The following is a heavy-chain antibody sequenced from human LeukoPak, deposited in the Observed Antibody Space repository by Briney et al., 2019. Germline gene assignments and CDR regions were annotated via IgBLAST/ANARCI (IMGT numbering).Heavy chain of an antibody. CDR2: ISSSMYI. V-gene: IGHV3-21*01. CDR1: GFTFSSYS. D-gene: IGHD3-10*01. CDR3: ARTYYPNFYYYGMDV. J-gene: IGHJ6*04. Sequence: GGSLRLSCAASGFTFSSYSMNCVRQAPGKGLEWVSSISSSMYIYYADSVKGRFTISRDNAKKSLYLQMNSLRAEDTAVYYCARTYYPNFYYYGMDVWGKGATVTVSS.